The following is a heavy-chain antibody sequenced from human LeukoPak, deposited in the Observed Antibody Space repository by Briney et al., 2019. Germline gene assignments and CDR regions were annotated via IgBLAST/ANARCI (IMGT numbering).Heavy chain of an antibody. D-gene: IGHD2-8*01. CDR1: GFTFSSYA. CDR3: AKRPVNGHGLDP. J-gene: IGHJ5*02. V-gene: IGHV3-23*01. CDR2: ISSSGGST. Sequence: PGGSLRLSCAASGFTFSSYAMSWVRQSPGKGLEWVSAISSSGGSTYYADSVKGRFTISRDNSKNTLHLQMNSLRAEDTAVYYCAKRPVNGHGLDPWGQGTLVTVSS.